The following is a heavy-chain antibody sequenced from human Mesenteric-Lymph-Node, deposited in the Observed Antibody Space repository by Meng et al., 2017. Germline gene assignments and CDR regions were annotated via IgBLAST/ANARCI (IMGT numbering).Heavy chain of an antibody. CDR2: IYHSGST. D-gene: IGHD2-2*01. J-gene: IGHJ4*02. Sequence: QGQLQQWGAGRLKPSETLSLTCAVYGGSFSGYYWSWIRQPPGKGLEWIGEIYHSGSTNYNPSLKSRVTISVDKSKNQFSLKLSSVTAADTAMYYCARGGGCSSSSCDLDYWGQGVLVTASS. V-gene: IGHV4-34*01. CDR3: ARGGGCSSSSCDLDY. CDR1: GGSFSGYY.